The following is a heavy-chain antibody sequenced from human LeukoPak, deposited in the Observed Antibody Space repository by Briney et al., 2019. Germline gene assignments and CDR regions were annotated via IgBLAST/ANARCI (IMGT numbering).Heavy chain of an antibody. J-gene: IGHJ5*02. CDR2: IYYSGST. D-gene: IGHD3-22*01. CDR1: GGSISSYY. V-gene: IGHV4-59*01. CDR3: ARDRYYDSSGYYP. Sequence: PSETLSLTXTVSGGSISSYYWSWIRQPPGKGLEWIGYIYYSGSTNYNPSLKSRVTISVDTSKNQFSLKLSSVTAADTAVYYCARDRYYDSSGYYPWGQGTLVTVSS.